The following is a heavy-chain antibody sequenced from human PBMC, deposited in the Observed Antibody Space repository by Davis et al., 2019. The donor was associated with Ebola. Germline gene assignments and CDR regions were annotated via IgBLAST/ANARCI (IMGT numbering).Heavy chain of an antibody. V-gene: IGHV1-18*01. Sequence: ASVKVSCKASGYTLTSYSISWVRQAPGQGLEWMGWISGYNGDTNYVQRLQGRVTMTTDTSTNTAYLELRSLRSDDTAVYYCAKSGLSFGVVKYHYGMDVWGKGTTVTISS. CDR1: GYTLTSYS. J-gene: IGHJ6*04. CDR3: AKSGLSFGVVKYHYGMDV. CDR2: ISGYNGDT. D-gene: IGHD3-3*01.